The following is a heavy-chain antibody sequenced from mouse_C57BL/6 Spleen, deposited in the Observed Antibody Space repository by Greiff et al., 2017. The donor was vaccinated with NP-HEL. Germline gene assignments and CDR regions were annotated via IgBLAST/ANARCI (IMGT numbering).Heavy chain of an antibody. V-gene: IGHV10-3*01. Sequence: EVKLLESGGGLVQPKGSLKLSCAASGFTFNTYAMHWVRQAPGKGLEWVARIRSKSSNYATYYADSVKDRFTISRDDSQSMLYLQMNNLKTEDTAMYYCVRVGAYYSINYYAMDYWGQGTSVTVSS. J-gene: IGHJ4*01. CDR3: VRVGAYYSINYYAMDY. D-gene: IGHD2-5*01. CDR2: IRSKSSNYAT. CDR1: GFTFNTYA.